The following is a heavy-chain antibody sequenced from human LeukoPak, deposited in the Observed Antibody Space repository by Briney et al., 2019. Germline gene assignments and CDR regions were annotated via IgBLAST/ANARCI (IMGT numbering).Heavy chain of an antibody. J-gene: IGHJ4*02. CDR3: AKDLLEVVAATTLDY. CDR2: ISSSSSTI. CDR1: GFTFSSYS. Sequence: GGSLRLSCAASGFTFSSYSMNWVRQAPGKGLEWVSYISSSSSTIYYADSVKGRFTISRDNAKNSLYLQMNSLRAEDTAVYYCAKDLLEVVAATTLDYWGQGTLVTVSS. V-gene: IGHV3-48*01. D-gene: IGHD2-15*01.